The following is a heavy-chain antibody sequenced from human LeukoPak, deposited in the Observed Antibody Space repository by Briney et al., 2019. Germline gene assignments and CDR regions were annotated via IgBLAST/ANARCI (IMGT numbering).Heavy chain of an antibody. Sequence: SETLSLTCTVSGASISGHYLTSLRQPPGKGLEWIGYISHIRSTNYNPSLKSRVTISVDTSKNQFSLKLSSVTAADTAVYYCARERYCSGGSCSVIDYWGQGTLVTVSS. CDR3: ARERYCSGGSCSVIDY. D-gene: IGHD2-15*01. V-gene: IGHV4-59*11. CDR1: GASISGHY. J-gene: IGHJ4*02. CDR2: ISHIRST.